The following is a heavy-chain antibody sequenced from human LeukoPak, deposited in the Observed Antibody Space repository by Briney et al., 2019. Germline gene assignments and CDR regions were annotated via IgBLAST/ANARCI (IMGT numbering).Heavy chain of an antibody. D-gene: IGHD1-26*01. Sequence: SETLSPTCTVSGGSISSYYWSWIRQPPGKGLEWIGYIYTSGSTNYNPSLKSRVTISVDTSKNQFSLKLSSVTAADTAVYYCARLHSYSGSHDYWGQGTLVTVSS. V-gene: IGHV4-4*09. CDR3: ARLHSYSGSHDY. CDR1: GGSISSYY. CDR2: IYTSGST. J-gene: IGHJ4*02.